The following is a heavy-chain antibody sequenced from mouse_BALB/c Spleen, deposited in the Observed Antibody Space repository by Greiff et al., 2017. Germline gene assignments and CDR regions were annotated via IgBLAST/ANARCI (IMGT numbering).Heavy chain of an antibody. Sequence: DVQLVESGGGLVKPGGSLKLSCAASGFTFSDYYMYWVRQTPEKRLEWVATISDGGSYTYYPDSVKGRFTISRDNAKNNLYLQMSSLKSEDTAMYYCARDGYYGPFAYWGQGTLVTVSA. CDR1: GFTFSDYY. J-gene: IGHJ3*01. V-gene: IGHV5-4*02. CDR3: ARDGYYGPFAY. D-gene: IGHD1-2*01. CDR2: ISDGGSYT.